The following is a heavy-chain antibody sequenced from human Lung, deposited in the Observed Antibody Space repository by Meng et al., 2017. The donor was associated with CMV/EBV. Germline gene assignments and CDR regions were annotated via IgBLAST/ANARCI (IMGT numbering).Heavy chain of an antibody. V-gene: IGHV3-30*02. J-gene: IGHJ4*02. Sequence: GESLKISCAASGFRFDDYGMHWVRQTPGKGLEWVAFIRHDGTNKFYGDSVKGRFTISRDNSKNTVYLQMNSLRPGETAVYYCAKDLLLFGGPNAYFAQWGQGTLVTVSS. CDR1: GFRFDDYG. D-gene: IGHD3-16*01. CDR2: IRHDGTNK. CDR3: AKDLLLFGGPNAYFAQ.